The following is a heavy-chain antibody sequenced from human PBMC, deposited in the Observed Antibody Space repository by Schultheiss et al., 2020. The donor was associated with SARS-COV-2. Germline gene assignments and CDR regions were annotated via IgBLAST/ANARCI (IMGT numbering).Heavy chain of an antibody. CDR1: GFSLSDYW. CDR2: IGADSGGR. Sequence: GGSLRLSCAASGFSLSDYWVHWVRQAPGKGLVWVSAIGADSGGRDYADSVRGRFTIYRDNSESTVYLQMNSLRADDTAVYFCARRSGGSKDSWGQGTLVTVSS. V-gene: IGHV3-33*08. CDR3: ARRSGGSKDS. J-gene: IGHJ4*02. D-gene: IGHD3-16*01.